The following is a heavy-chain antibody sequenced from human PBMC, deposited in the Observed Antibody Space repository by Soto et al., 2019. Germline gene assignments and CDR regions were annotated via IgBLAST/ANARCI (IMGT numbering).Heavy chain of an antibody. CDR3: ARVGGYCSGGSCNSIDR. V-gene: IGHV4-61*01. Sequence: QVQLQESGPGLVKPSETLSLTCTVSGGSVSSGSFYWSWIRQPPGKGLEWIGDIYYSGSTNYNPPLRRRATKSVDTSRTQFSLRLPSVTAADTAVYYCARVGGYCSGGSCNSIDRWGQGTLVTVSS. D-gene: IGHD2-15*01. CDR2: IYYSGST. CDR1: GGSVSSGSFY. J-gene: IGHJ5*02.